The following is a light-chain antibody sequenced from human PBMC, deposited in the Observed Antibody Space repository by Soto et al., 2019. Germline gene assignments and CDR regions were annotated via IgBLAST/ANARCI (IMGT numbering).Light chain of an antibody. CDR3: QQYNNWPRT. J-gene: IGKJ2*01. CDR2: GAS. V-gene: IGKV3-15*01. CDR1: QSISNN. Sequence: EIVMTQSPATLSVSPGERATLSCRASQSISNNLAWYQHKPGQAPRLLIYGASTRATGIPARFSGSGSGTEFTLTISSLKSEDSAVYYCQQYNNWPRTFGQGTKLEIK.